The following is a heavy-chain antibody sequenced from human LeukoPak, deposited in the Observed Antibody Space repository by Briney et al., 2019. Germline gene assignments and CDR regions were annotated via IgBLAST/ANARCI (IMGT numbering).Heavy chain of an antibody. CDR2: FRSKAYNYPT. CDR3: TSTYYDYVWGSYRYLFDY. V-gene: IGHV3-73*01. Sequence: RTGVPLRLSCAPSGYTFSGSAMHWVRQSSGKGLEWLGRFRSKAYNYPTAYAAWVIGRLTISRDDLKNTAYLQMNSLKTEDTAVYYCTSTYYDYVWGSYRYLFDYWGQGTLVTVSS. D-gene: IGHD3-16*02. J-gene: IGHJ4*02. CDR1: GYTFSGSA.